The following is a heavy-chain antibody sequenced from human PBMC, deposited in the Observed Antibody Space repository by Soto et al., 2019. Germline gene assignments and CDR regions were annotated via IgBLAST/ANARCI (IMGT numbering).Heavy chain of an antibody. Sequence: GGSLRLSCAASGFTFSSYGMHWVRQAPGKGLEWVAVISYDGSNKYYADSVKGRFTISRDNSKNTLYLQMNSLRAEDTAVYYCAKDRERYTIFGVVHDYWGQGTLVTVSS. CDR2: ISYDGSNK. D-gene: IGHD3-3*01. CDR1: GFTFSSYG. V-gene: IGHV3-30*18. J-gene: IGHJ4*02. CDR3: AKDRERYTIFGVVHDY.